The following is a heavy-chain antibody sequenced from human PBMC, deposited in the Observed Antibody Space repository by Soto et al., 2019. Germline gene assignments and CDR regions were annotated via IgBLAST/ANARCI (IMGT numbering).Heavy chain of an antibody. CDR2: INAGNGNT. CDR1: GYTFTSYA. D-gene: IGHD2-2*01. Sequence: ASVKVSCKASGYTFTSYAMHWVRQAPGQRLEWMGWINAGNGNTKYSQKFQGRVTITRDTSASTAYMELSSLRSEDTAVYYCARYAGWMELLWDYFDDWGKGTLVTVSS. J-gene: IGHJ4*02. V-gene: IGHV1-3*01. CDR3: ARYAGWMELLWDYFDD.